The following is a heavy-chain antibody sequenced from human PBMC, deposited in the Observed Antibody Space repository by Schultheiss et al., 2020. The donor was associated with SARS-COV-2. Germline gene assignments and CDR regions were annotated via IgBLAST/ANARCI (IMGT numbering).Heavy chain of an antibody. CDR3: ARSGGLKRGRYSSRSGDWFDP. Sequence: SETLSLTCSVSGGPISSSTHYWGWIRQPPGKGLEWIGEINHSGSTSYTPSLKSRVTMSVDTSTNQFSLKLSSVTAADTAVYYCARSGGLKRGRYSSRSGDWFDPWGQGTLVTVSS. D-gene: IGHD6-13*01. CDR2: INHSGST. V-gene: IGHV4-39*07. J-gene: IGHJ5*02. CDR1: GGPISSSTHY.